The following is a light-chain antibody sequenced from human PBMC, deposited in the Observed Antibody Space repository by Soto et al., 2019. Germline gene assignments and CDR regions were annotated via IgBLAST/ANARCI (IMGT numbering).Light chain of an antibody. CDR2: GAS. Sequence: EIVLTQSPGTLSLSPGDRATLSCRASQSVTSSYLAWYQQKPGQAPRLLMYGASSRATSIPDRFSGSGSGPDFTLTISRLEPEDFAVYYCQQYGSSPYTFGQGTRLEIK. CDR3: QQYGSSPYT. V-gene: IGKV3-20*01. J-gene: IGKJ2*01. CDR1: QSVTSSY.